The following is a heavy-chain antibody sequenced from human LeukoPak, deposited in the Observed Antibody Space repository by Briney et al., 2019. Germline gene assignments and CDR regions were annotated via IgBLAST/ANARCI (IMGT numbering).Heavy chain of an antibody. V-gene: IGHV4-39*01. J-gene: IGHJ4*02. CDR2: IYYSGSR. CDR3: ARHSGGTYYTPLNN. Sequence: SETLFLTCTVSGVSISSSSYYWGWIRQPPGKGLEWYGSIYYSGSRYYNPSLESRVTISVDTSKNQFSLNLSSVTAADTAVYYCARHSGGTYYTPLNNWGQGTLVTVSS. CDR1: GVSISSSSYY. D-gene: IGHD1-26*01.